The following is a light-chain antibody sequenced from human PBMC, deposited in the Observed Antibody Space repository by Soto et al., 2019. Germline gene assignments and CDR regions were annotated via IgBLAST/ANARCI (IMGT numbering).Light chain of an antibody. CDR1: SSYVGGYNY. CDR2: EVS. CDR3: SSYTSSSTLYV. V-gene: IGLV2-14*01. Sequence: HPAAAALSPGRSITISCTGTSSYVGGYNYVSWYQQHPGKAPKLMIYEVSNRPSGVSNRFSGSESGNTASLTISGLHAEDDADYHCSSYTSSSTLYVFGTGTKVTVL. J-gene: IGLJ1*01.